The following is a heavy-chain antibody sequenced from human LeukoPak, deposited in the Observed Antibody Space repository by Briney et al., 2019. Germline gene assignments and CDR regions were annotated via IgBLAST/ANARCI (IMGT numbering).Heavy chain of an antibody. D-gene: IGHD6-19*01. CDR3: ARLGSCWSFDY. CDR2: IWYVRSNK. Sequence: WVAVIWYVRSNKYYADSVKGRFTISTDQSKNTAYLQTNSLRVEDTAVYYCARLGSCWSFDYWGQGALVTVSS. J-gene: IGHJ4*02. V-gene: IGHV3-33*01.